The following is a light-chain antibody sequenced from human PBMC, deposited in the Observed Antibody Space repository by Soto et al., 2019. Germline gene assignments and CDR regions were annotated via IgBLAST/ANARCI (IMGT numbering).Light chain of an antibody. CDR1: QSIGSAH. J-gene: IGKJ4*01. Sequence: EVMLTQSPGTLSLSPGERGTLSCRASQSIGSAHLVWYQQKPGQAPRLLIYGASSRATGIPDRFSGSGSGTDFTLTISRLEPEDFAVYYCQHYDGSPLTFGGGTKVELK. V-gene: IGKV3-20*01. CDR2: GAS. CDR3: QHYDGSPLT.